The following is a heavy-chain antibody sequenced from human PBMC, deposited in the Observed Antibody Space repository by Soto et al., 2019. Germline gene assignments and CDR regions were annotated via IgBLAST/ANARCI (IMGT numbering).Heavy chain of an antibody. CDR2: ISGSGGST. CDR1: VFTFSSYA. V-gene: IGHV3-23*01. D-gene: IGHD3-10*01. J-gene: IGHJ4*02. Sequence: RGSLRLSCSASVFTFSSYAMSWFRQAPGKGLEWVSAISGSGGSTYYADSVKGRFTISRDNSKNTLYLQMNSLRAEDTAVYYCAKDRGPYGSGPDNYWGQGTLVTVSS. CDR3: AKDRGPYGSGPDNY.